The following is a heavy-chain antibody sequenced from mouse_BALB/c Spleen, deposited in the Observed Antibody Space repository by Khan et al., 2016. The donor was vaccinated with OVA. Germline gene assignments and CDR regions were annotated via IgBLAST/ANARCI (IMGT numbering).Heavy chain of an antibody. CDR1: GFSLTNYG. CDR3: ARQPYNHYDLMAY. Sequence: QVQLKQSGPGLVAPSQSLSITCTISGFSLTNYGVHWVRQPPGKGLEWLVVIWSDGTTTYDSALKSRLTISKDNSKSQAFLKMDSLQTDDTAMYYCARQPYNHYDLMAYWGQGTSVTVSA. CDR2: IWSDGTT. V-gene: IGHV2-6-1*01. J-gene: IGHJ4*01. D-gene: IGHD2-4*01.